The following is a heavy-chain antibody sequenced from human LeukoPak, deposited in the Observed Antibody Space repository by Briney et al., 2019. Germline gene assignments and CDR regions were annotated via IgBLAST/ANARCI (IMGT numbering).Heavy chain of an antibody. J-gene: IGHJ4*02. CDR1: GFTLSSYG. CDR3: ARDTSSGSYGRGFDY. Sequence: GGSLRLSCAASGFTLSSYGMHWVRQAPGKGLERVAVIWYDGSNKYYADSVKGRFTISRDNSKNTLYLQMNSLRAEDTAVYYCARDTSSGSYGRGFDYRGQGTLVTVSS. CDR2: IWYDGSNK. D-gene: IGHD1-26*01. V-gene: IGHV3-33*01.